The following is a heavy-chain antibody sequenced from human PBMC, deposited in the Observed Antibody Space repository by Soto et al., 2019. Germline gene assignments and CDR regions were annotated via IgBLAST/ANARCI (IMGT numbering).Heavy chain of an antibody. Sequence: PSETLSLTCAVSGGSISSGGYSWSWIRQPPGKGLEWIGYIYHSGSTYYNPSLKSRVTISVDRSKNQFSLKLSSVTAADTAVHYCARGQTPSYGMDVWGQGTTVTVSS. CDR2: IYHSGST. V-gene: IGHV4-30-2*01. CDR3: ARGQTPSYGMDV. J-gene: IGHJ6*02. CDR1: GGSISSGGYS.